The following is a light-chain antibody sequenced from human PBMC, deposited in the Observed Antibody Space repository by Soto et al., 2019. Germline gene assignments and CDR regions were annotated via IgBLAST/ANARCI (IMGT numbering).Light chain of an antibody. Sequence: DIQMTQSPSSLSASVGDRVTITCRASQSISSYLNWYEQKPGKAPKVLIYAASSLQSGVPSRFSGSGSGTDFTLTISSMQPEDFATYYCQQRYRIPINFGEGKRLEIK. V-gene: IGKV1-39*01. CDR3: QQRYRIPIN. CDR1: QSISSY. J-gene: IGKJ5*01. CDR2: AAS.